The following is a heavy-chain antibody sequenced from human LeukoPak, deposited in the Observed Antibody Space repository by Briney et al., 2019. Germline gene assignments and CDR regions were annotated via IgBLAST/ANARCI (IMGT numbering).Heavy chain of an antibody. D-gene: IGHD3-10*01. CDR3: ARDRKGATGGFDY. J-gene: IGHJ4*02. CDR1: GYTFTSYY. V-gene: IGHV1-46*01. Sequence: ASVKVSCKASGYTFTSYYMHWVRQAPGQGLEWMGIINPSGGSTNYAQKLQGRVTMTTDTSTSTAYMELRSLRSDDTAVYYCARDRKGATGGFDYWGQGTLVTVSS. CDR2: INPSGGST.